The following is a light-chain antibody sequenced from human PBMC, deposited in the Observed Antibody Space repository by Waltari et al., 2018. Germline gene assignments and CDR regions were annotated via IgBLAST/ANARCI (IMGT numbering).Light chain of an antibody. CDR2: GKE. V-gene: IGLV3-19*01. J-gene: IGLJ3*02. CDR3: HSRNSRNNEVV. Sequence: SSELTQGPAVSVALGQTVKITCQGDSLRTSYASWYQLKPGQAPVLVLFGKEKRPSGIPDRFSGYSSGTTSSLTITGAQAEDEADYYCHSRNSRNNEVVFGGGTKLTVL. CDR1: SLRTSY.